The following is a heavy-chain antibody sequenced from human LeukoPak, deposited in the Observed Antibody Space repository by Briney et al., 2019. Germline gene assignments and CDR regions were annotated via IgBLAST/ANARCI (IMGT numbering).Heavy chain of an antibody. CDR3: AREIDGEGYFDY. CDR1: GGSISSYY. CDR2: IYTSGST. D-gene: IGHD4-17*01. V-gene: IGHV4-4*07. Sequence: SETLSLTCTVSGGSISSYYWSWIRQPAGKGLKWIGRIYTSGSTNYNPSLKSRVTMSVDTSKNQFSLKLSSVTASDTAVYYCAREIDGEGYFDYWGQGTLVTVSS. J-gene: IGHJ4*02.